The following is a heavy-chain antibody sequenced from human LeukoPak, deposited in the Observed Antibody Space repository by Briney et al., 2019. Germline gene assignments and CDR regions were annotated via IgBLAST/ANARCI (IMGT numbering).Heavy chain of an antibody. D-gene: IGHD2-2*01. CDR1: GGSFSGYY. Sequence: PSETLSLTCAVYGGSFSGYYWSWIRQPPGKGLEWIGEINHSGSTNYNPSLKSRVTISVDTSKNQFSLKLSSVTAADTAVYYCARSYCSSTSCYFPPYYYYMDVWGKRTTVTVSS. CDR3: ARSYCSSTSCYFPPYYYYMDV. J-gene: IGHJ6*03. V-gene: IGHV4-34*01. CDR2: INHSGST.